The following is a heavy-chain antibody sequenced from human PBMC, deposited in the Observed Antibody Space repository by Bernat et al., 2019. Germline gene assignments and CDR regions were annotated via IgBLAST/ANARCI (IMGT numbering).Heavy chain of an antibody. CDR1: GFTFSNYA. CDR2: ITGSGGST. D-gene: IGHD6-19*01. V-gene: IGHV3-23*04. J-gene: IGHJ4*02. CDR3: AKDRSSGWTYFDY. Sequence: EVQLVESGGGLVQPGGSLRLSCVASGFTFSNYAMSWVRQAPGKGLECVSGITGSGGSTYYADSVEGRFTISRDNSKSTLYLQMNSLRAEDTAVYYCAKDRSSGWTYFDYWGQRTLVTVSA.